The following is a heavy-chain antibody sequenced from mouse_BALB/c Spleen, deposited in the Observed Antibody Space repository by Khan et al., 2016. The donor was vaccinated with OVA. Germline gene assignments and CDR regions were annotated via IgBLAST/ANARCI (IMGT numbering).Heavy chain of an antibody. CDR3: ARQPYYHYNVMDY. V-gene: IGHV2-6-1*01. CDR2: IWSDGST. Sequence: QVQLKESGPGLVAPSQSLSITCTISGFSLTNYGVHWVRQPPGKGLEWLVVIWSDGSTTYNSALKSRLTTSKDNSKSQAFLKMNSRQTDDTAMNFCARQPYYHYNVMDYWGQGTSVTVSS. J-gene: IGHJ4*01. D-gene: IGHD2-10*01. CDR1: GFSLTNYG.